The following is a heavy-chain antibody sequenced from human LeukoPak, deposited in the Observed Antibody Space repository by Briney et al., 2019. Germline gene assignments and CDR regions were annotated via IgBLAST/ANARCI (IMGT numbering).Heavy chain of an antibody. CDR2: ISYDGSNK. D-gene: IGHD2-15*01. J-gene: IGHJ4*02. Sequence: GGSLRLSCAASGFTFSSYAMHWVRQAPGKGLEWVAVISYDGSNKHYADSVKGRFTISRDNSKNTLYLQMNSLRAEDTAVYYCARDSWYCSGGSCYSIYYFDYWGQGTLVTVSS. V-gene: IGHV3-30*04. CDR1: GFTFSSYA. CDR3: ARDSWYCSGGSCYSIYYFDY.